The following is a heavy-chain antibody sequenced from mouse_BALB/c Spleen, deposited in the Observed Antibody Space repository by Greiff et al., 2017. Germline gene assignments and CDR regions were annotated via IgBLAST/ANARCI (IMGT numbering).Heavy chain of an antibody. D-gene: IGHD2-3*01. Sequence: DVQLQESGAELVKPGASVKLSCTASGFNIKDTYMHWVKQRPEQGLEWIGRIDPANGNTKYDPKFQGKATITADTSSNTAYLQLSSLTSEDTAVYYCATDGYFSWFAYWGQGTLVTVSA. V-gene: IGHV14-3*02. CDR3: ATDGYFSWFAY. CDR1: GFNIKDTY. CDR2: IDPANGNT. J-gene: IGHJ3*01.